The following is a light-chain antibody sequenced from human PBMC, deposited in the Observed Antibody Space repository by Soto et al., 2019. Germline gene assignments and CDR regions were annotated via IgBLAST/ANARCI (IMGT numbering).Light chain of an antibody. V-gene: IGLV1-44*01. CDR1: SSNIGSNT. Sequence: QSVLTQPPSASGTPGQRVTISCSGSSSNIGSNTVNCYQQLPGTAPKLLIYSNNQRPSGVPDRFSGSKSGTSASLAISGLQSEDEADYDCAAWDDSRTAHVFGTGTKVTVL. J-gene: IGLJ1*01. CDR3: AAWDDSRTAHV. CDR2: SNN.